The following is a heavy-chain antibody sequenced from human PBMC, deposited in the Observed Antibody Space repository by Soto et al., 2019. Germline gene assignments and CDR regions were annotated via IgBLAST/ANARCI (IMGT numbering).Heavy chain of an antibody. V-gene: IGHV2-5*02. J-gene: IGHJ4*02. D-gene: IGHD1-20*01. CDR2: IYWDDDK. CDR3: AHADNWNRGYSCDY. CDR1: GFSLSPRGVG. Sequence: QITLKESGPTLVKPTQTLTLTCTFSGFSLSPRGVGVGWIRQPPGKALEWLALIYWDDDKRYSPSLKSRLTTTKNTPKNQGVLTMTNRDPMHTATSDGAHADNWNRGYSCDYWGQGALVTVPS.